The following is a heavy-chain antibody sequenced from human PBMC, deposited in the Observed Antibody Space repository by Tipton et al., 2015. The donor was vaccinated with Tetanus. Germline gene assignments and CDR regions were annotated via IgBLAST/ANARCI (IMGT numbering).Heavy chain of an antibody. CDR3: AQDGCFSVGCLGSDY. V-gene: IGHV3-23*01. Sequence: SLRLSCAASGFTFSNYAMSWVRQAPGKGLEWVSGITGSGSSTYYADSVKGRLIISRDNYKNTLYLQMSSLGAEDTAVYYCAQDGCFSVGCLGSDYWGQGNLVTVSS. CDR2: ITGSGSST. J-gene: IGHJ4*02. D-gene: IGHD5/OR15-5a*01. CDR1: GFTFSNYA.